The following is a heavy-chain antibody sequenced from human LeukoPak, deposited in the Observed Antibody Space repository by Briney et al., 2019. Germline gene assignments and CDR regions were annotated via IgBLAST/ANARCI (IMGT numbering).Heavy chain of an antibody. J-gene: IGHJ4*02. CDR1: GFTFSTYA. CDR2: ISDDGRHN. CDR3: ARVYLERLTAGYFDH. V-gene: IGHV3-30*04. D-gene: IGHD2-8*01. Sequence: GGSLRLSCAASGFTFSTYAMNWVRQAPGKGLEWVAVISDDGRHNYYADSVKGRFTISRDDSKSTLYLQMNSLRDDDSAAYFCARVYLERLTAGYFDHWGQGTQVTVSS.